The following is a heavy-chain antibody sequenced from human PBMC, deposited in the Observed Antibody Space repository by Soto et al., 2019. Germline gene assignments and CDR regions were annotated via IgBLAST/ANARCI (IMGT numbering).Heavy chain of an antibody. D-gene: IGHD4-17*01. Sequence: EVQLLESGGGLVQPGGSLRLSCAASGFTFSSYAMSWVRQAPGKGLEWVSAISGSGGSTYYADSVKGRFTISRDNSKNTLYLQMNSLRAEDTAVYYCAKDGRDDYGGYEVDWYFDLWGRGTLVTVSS. CDR2: ISGSGGST. V-gene: IGHV3-23*01. CDR1: GFTFSSYA. CDR3: AKDGRDDYGGYEVDWYFDL. J-gene: IGHJ2*01.